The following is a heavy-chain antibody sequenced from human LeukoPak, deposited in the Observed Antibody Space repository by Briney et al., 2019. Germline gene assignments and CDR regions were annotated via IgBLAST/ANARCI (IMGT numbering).Heavy chain of an antibody. J-gene: IGHJ4*02. CDR3: AKGSRDSRPYYFDF. Sequence: GRFTISRDNAKNSLYLQMNSLRAEDTAVYYCAKGSRDSRPYYFDFWGQGTLVTVSS. V-gene: IGHV3-11*05. D-gene: IGHD3-10*01.